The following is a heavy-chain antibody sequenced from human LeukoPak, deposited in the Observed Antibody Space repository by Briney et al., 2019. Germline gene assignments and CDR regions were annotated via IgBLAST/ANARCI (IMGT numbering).Heavy chain of an antibody. J-gene: IGHJ6*03. CDR1: GFTFSNAW. V-gene: IGHV3-15*01. D-gene: IGHD3-10*01. CDR2: IKSKTDGGTT. CDR3: TTDLGSGSYQRQYYYYYMDV. Sequence: GGSLRLSCAASGFTFSNAWMSWVRQAPGKGLEWVGCIKSKTDGGTTDYAAPVKGRFTISRDDSKNTLYLQMNSLKTEDTAVYYCTTDLGSGSYQRQYYYYYMDVWGKGTTVTVSS.